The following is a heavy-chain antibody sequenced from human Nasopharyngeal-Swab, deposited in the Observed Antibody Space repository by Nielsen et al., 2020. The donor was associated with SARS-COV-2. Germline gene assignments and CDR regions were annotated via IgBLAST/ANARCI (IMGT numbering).Heavy chain of an antibody. Sequence: SDPLSLTFAVHGGSFSVYYWSWIRQLPGKGLEWIREINHSGSTNYNPSLKSRVTISVDTSKNQFSLKLSSVTAADTAVYYCARMTPLAVAGGSWFDPWGQGTLVTVSS. CDR2: INHSGST. J-gene: IGHJ5*02. V-gene: IGHV4-34*01. D-gene: IGHD6-19*01. CDR1: GGSFSVYY. CDR3: ARMTPLAVAGGSWFDP.